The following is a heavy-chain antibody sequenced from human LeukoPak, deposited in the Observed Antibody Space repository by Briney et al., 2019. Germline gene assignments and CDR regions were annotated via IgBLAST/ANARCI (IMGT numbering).Heavy chain of an antibody. V-gene: IGHV3-23*01. Sequence: GGSLRLSCAASGVTLSTYAMSWARQAPGKGLEWVSGISSSGSGDNTYYADSVKGRFTISRDSSKNTLFLQMNSLRAEDTAVYFCAKGTLGHCNGASCYPLDYWGQGTLVTVSS. CDR3: AKGTLGHCNGASCYPLDY. CDR1: GVTLSTYA. CDR2: ISSSGSGDNT. J-gene: IGHJ4*02. D-gene: IGHD2-15*01.